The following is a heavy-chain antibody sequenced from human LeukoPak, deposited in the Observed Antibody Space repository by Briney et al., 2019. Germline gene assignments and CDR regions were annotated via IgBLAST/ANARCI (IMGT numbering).Heavy chain of an antibody. V-gene: IGHV3-43*02. Sequence: GGSLRLPCAASGFTFDDYAMYWVRQAPGRGLEWVSLISRDSGYTYYAASVKGRFTISRDNSKNSLYLQMNSLRTEDTALYYCAKVAYSTSADYWGQGTLVTVSS. CDR1: GFTFDDYA. CDR2: ISRDSGYT. J-gene: IGHJ4*02. CDR3: AKVAYSTSADY. D-gene: IGHD6-6*01.